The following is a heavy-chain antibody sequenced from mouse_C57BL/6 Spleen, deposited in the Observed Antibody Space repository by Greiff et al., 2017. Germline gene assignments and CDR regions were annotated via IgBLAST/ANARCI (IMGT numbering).Heavy chain of an antibody. CDR2: IRSKSNNYAT. CDR1: GFSFNTYA. CDR3: VRHPDYYGSSPSWYFDV. V-gene: IGHV10-1*01. D-gene: IGHD1-1*01. Sequence: EVKLVESGGGLVQPKGSLKLSCAASGFSFNTYAMNWVRQAPGKGLEWVARIRSKSNNYATYYADPVKDRFTISRDDSESMLYLQMNTLKPADTAMYYCVRHPDYYGSSPSWYFDVWGTGTTVTVSS. J-gene: IGHJ1*03.